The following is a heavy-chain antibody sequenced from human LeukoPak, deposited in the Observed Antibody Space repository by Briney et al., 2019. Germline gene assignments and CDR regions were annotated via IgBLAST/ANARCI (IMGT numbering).Heavy chain of an antibody. J-gene: IGHJ4*02. CDR2: IYHSGRT. CDR1: GYSISSGYY. D-gene: IGHD3-10*01. Sequence: SETLSLTCTVSGYSISSGYYWGWIRQPPGKGLEWIGSIYHSGRTYYTPSLKSRVTTSVDTSKNQFSLRLSSVTAADTAVYYCARVYSSGSSYFFDSWGQGTLVTVSS. V-gene: IGHV4-38-2*02. CDR3: ARVYSSGSSYFFDS.